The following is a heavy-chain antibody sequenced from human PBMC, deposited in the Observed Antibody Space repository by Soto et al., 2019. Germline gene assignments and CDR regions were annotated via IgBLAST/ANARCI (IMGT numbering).Heavy chain of an antibody. V-gene: IGHV3-11*01. CDR2: ISSSGSTI. CDR3: ARASPIAVADHFDH. D-gene: IGHD6-19*01. J-gene: IGHJ4*02. CDR1: GFTFSDYY. Sequence: QAQLVESGGGLVKPGGSLRLSCAASGFTFSDYYMSWFRQAPGKGLEWVSYISSSGSTIYYADSVKGRFTISRDNAKNSLYLQMNSLRAEDTAVYYCARASPIAVADHFDHWGQGTLVTVSS.